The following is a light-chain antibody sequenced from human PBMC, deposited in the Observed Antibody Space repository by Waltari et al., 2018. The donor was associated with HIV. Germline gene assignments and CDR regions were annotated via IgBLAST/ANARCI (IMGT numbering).Light chain of an antibody. Sequence: EIVLTQSPATLSLSPGERANHSCRASQRVSAYLAWYQQKPGQAPRLLIYDASNRATGIPARFTGSGSGTDFTLTISRLEPEDFAVYYCQQRSDLITFGQGTRLEIK. CDR3: QQRSDLIT. CDR2: DAS. J-gene: IGKJ5*01. V-gene: IGKV3-11*01. CDR1: QRVSAY.